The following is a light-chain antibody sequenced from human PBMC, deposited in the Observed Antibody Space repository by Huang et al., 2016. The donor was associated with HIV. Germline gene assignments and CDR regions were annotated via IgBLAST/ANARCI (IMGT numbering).Light chain of an antibody. V-gene: IGKV3-15*01. CDR2: AAS. Sequence: VMMSQSPATLAASPGERVTLSCGASQSVNTNFAWYQQKPGQPPRLLIYAASTMATGVPARFAGSGSGTEFTLTIDSLQSDDFAVYYCQQYNKWPPEYTFGQGTRLEIK. J-gene: IGKJ2*01. CDR3: QQYNKWPPEYT. CDR1: QSVNTN.